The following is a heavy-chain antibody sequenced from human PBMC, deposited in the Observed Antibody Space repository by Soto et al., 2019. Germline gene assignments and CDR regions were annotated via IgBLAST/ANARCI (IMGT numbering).Heavy chain of an antibody. CDR2: IYYSGST. V-gene: IGHV4-39*01. D-gene: IGHD4-17*01. J-gene: IGHJ4*02. CDR1: GGSISSSSYY. CDR3: ARQGATVTTTYLYYFDY. Sequence: PSETLSLTCTVSGGSISSSSYYWGWIRQPPGKGLEWIGSIYYSGSTYYNPSLKSRVTISVDTSKNQFSLKLSSVTAADTAVYYCARQGATVTTTYLYYFDYWGQGTLVTVSS.